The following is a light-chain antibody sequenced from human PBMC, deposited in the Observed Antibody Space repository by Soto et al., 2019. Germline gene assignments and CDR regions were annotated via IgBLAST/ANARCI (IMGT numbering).Light chain of an antibody. CDR3: QQSYSSPF. Sequence: DIQLPQSPSSLSASVGDRVTITCQASESIITYLNWYQQKPGKAPKLLVYAASTLQGGVPSRFSGRGSGTHFTLTISSLQPEDVATSFCQQSYSSPFFGPGTKVDIK. J-gene: IGKJ3*01. V-gene: IGKV1-39*01. CDR2: AAS. CDR1: ESIITY.